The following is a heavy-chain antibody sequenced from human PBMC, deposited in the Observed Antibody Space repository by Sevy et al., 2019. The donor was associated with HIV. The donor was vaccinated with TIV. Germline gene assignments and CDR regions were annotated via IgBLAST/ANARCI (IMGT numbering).Heavy chain of an antibody. V-gene: IGHV4-30-4*01. D-gene: IGHD5-12*01. CDR1: GGSISSSDSY. CDR3: ANKHGYNHGPFDY. J-gene: IGHJ4*02. Sequence: SETLSLTYTVSGGSISSSDSYWSWIRQPPGKGLEWIGYIHYSGGTYYNPFLKSRVAMSVDTSEKQFSLKLSLLTAADTAVYYCANKHGYNHGPFDYWGQGTLVTVSS. CDR2: IHYSGGT.